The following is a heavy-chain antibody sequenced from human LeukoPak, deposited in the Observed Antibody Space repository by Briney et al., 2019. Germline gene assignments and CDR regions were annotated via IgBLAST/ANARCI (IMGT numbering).Heavy chain of an antibody. CDR2: IIPIFGTA. CDR1: GGTFNSYA. CDR3: ATLEVGAKSPRLDY. V-gene: IGHV1-69*13. J-gene: IGHJ4*02. D-gene: IGHD1-26*01. Sequence: VASLKVSCKASGGTFNSYAISWVRQAPGQGLEWMGGIIPIFGTANYAQKFQGRVTITADESTSTAYMELSSLRSEDTAVYYCATLEVGAKSPRLDYWGQGTLVTVSS.